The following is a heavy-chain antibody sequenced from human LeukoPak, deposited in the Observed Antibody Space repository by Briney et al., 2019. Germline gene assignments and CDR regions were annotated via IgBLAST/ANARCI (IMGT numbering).Heavy chain of an antibody. CDR1: GYTFTDYY. Sequence: ASVKVSCKASGYTFTDYYLHWVRQAPGQGLEWMAWINPHRGVTNYAQKFQGRVTVTRDTSITTAYMELSRLRSDDTAVYYRARTPGGSYSDDWYFDLWGRGTLVTVSS. CDR3: ARTPGGSYSDDWYFDL. D-gene: IGHD1-26*01. V-gene: IGHV1-2*02. CDR2: INPHRGVT. J-gene: IGHJ2*01.